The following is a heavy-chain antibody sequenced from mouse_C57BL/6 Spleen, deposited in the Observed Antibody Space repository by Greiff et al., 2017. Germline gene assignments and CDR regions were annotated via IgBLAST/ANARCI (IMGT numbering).Heavy chain of an antibody. CDR2: IYPRSGNT. V-gene: IGHV1-81*01. Sequence: VQLVESGAELARPGASVKLSCKASGYTFTSYGISWVKQRTGQGLEWIGEIYPRSGNTYYNEKFKGKATLTADKSSSTAYMELRSLTSEDSAVYFCARGGIGGYYVGYWGQGTTLTVSS. D-gene: IGHD1-1*02. J-gene: IGHJ2*01. CDR1: GYTFTSYG. CDR3: ARGGIGGYYVGY.